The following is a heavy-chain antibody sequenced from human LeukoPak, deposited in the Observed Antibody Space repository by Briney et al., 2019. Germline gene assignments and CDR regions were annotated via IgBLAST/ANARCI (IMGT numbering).Heavy chain of an antibody. J-gene: IGHJ3*02. D-gene: IGHD2-21*02. CDR2: IYYSGST. V-gene: IGHV4-30-4*01. CDR1: GGSISSGDYY. Sequence: PSETLSLTCTVSGGSISSGDYYWSWVRQPPGKGLEWIGYIYYSGSTYYNPSLKSRVTISVDTSKNQFSLKLSSVTAADTAVYYCARAIVVVTAIHDALDIWGQGTMVTVSS. CDR3: ARAIVVVTAIHDALDI.